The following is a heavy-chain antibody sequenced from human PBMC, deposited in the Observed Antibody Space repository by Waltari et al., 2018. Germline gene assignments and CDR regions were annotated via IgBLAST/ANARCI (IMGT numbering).Heavy chain of an antibody. V-gene: IGHV1-18*01. J-gene: IGHJ4*01. Sequence: QIHLVQSGPETQKPGASVKVSCKTSGYSFTTYVISWVRQAPGQGLEWVGWLSPFSGQTHYAQKFQDRVAMTADTAAATAYMELKILRSDDTAFYYCATSYSWNGLEYWGHGTLVTVFS. CDR2: LSPFSGQT. CDR1: GYSFTTYV. CDR3: ATSYSWNGLEY. D-gene: IGHD1-26*01.